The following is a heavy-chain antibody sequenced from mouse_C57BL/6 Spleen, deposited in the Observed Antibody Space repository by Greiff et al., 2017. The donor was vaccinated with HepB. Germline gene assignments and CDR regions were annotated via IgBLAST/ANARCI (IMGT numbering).Heavy chain of an antibody. CDR2: INPSTGGT. CDR1: GYSFTGYY. V-gene: IGHV1-42*01. J-gene: IGHJ4*01. CDR3: AGKSAYYSDYYAMDY. Sequence: VQLQQSGPELVKPGASVKISCKASGYSFTGYYMNWVKQSPEKSLEWIGEINPSTGGTTYNQKFKAKATLTVDKSSSTAYMQLKSLTSEDSAVYYCAGKSAYYSDYYAMDYWGQGTSVTVSS. D-gene: IGHD2-12*01.